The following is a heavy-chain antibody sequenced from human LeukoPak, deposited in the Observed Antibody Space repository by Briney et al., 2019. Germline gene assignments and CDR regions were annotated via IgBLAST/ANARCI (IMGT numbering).Heavy chain of an antibody. V-gene: IGHV3-23*01. CDR2: ISYNSGTI. Sequence: GGSLRLSCSAFGFTFSNYWMSWVRQAPGKGLEWVSGISYNSGTIVYADSVKGRFTISRDNSKNTLYLQMNSLRAEDTAVYYCARTNLDYGDYGGLGYFDYWGQGTLVTVSS. CDR1: GFTFSNYW. D-gene: IGHD4-17*01. CDR3: ARTNLDYGDYGGLGYFDY. J-gene: IGHJ4*02.